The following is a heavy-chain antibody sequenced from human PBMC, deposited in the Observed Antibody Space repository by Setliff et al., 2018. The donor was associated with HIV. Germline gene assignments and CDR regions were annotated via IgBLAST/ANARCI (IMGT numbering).Heavy chain of an antibody. D-gene: IGHD2-15*01. CDR2: IHYKGDI. CDR1: GDSIISGDYC. Sequence: SETLSLTCTVSGDSIISGDYCWSWIRQSPGKGLEWIGHIHYKGDIDYNASLKSRLAISSDTSKNQFSLNLSSVIAADTAIYFCARFTVVVFGAGEPSWFDPWGQGILVTVSS. J-gene: IGHJ5*02. V-gene: IGHV4-30-4*08. CDR3: ARFTVVVFGAGEPSWFDP.